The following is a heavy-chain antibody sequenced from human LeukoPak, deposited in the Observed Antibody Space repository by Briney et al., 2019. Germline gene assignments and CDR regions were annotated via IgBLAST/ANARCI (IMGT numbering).Heavy chain of an antibody. J-gene: IGHJ4*02. CDR3: AKAASGNWNDVSDY. Sequence: GGSLRLSCAASGFTFSTYAMSWVRQAPGKGLEWVSAVIGRGVSTSYADSVRGRFTISRDNPKNTLYLQMNSLRAEGTAVYYCAKAASGNWNDVSDYWGQGTLVTVSS. CDR2: VIGRGVST. CDR1: GFTFSTYA. V-gene: IGHV3-23*01. D-gene: IGHD1-1*01.